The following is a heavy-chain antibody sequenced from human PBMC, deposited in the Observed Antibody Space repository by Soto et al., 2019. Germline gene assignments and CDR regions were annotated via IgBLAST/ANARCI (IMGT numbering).Heavy chain of an antibody. CDR3: AREMGGSIDY. J-gene: IGHJ4*02. CDR1: GGSISSSSYY. Sequence: QLQLQESGPGLVKPSETLSLTCTVSGGSISSSSYYWGWIRQPPGKGLEWIGTIYHSGSTYYKPSLKSRVTLSVDTSKNQFSLKLNSVTAADTAIYYCAREMGGSIDYWGQGTLVNVSS. V-gene: IGHV4-39*01. D-gene: IGHD1-26*01. CDR2: IYHSGST.